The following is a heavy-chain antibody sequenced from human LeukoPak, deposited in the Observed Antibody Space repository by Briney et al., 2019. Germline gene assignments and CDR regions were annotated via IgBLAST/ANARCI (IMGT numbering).Heavy chain of an antibody. J-gene: IGHJ4*02. CDR3: ARGSAGYGGNSPFDY. CDR1: GYTFTGYY. Sequence: ASVKVSCKASGYTFTGYYMHWVRQAPGQGLEWMGWINPNSGGTNYAQKLQGRVTMTTDTSTSTAYMEVRSLRSDDTAVYYCARGSAGYGGNSPFDYWGQGTLVTVSS. V-gene: IGHV1-2*02. D-gene: IGHD4-23*01. CDR2: INPNSGGT.